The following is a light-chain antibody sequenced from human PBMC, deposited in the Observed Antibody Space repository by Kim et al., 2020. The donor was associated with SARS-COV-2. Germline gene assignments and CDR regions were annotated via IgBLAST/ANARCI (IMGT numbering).Light chain of an antibody. J-gene: IGKJ2*01. V-gene: IGKV3-20*01. CDR1: QPVIDNS. Sequence: DIVLTQSPDTLSLSPGNRATLSCRASQPVIDNSVAWYQHKPGQARRLLIYSASSRARGVPDRFRGSGSGTDFTLTIDRLEPEDFAVYYYQIHNMSPPNSFGQGTKLEI. CDR3: QIHNMSPPNS. CDR2: SAS.